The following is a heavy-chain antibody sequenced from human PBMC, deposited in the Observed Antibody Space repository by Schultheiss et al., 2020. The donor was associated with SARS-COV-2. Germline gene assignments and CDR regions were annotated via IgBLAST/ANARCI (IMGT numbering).Heavy chain of an antibody. Sequence: ASVKVSCKVSGNTFSSNGISWVRQAPGQGLEWMGWISAYNGNTNYAQKLQGRVTMTTDTSTSTAYMELRSLRSDDTAVYYCARGLGYCSGGSCNWFDPWGQGTLVTVSS. CDR1: GNTFSSNG. J-gene: IGHJ5*02. CDR2: ISAYNGNT. V-gene: IGHV1-18*04. D-gene: IGHD2-15*01. CDR3: ARGLGYCSGGSCNWFDP.